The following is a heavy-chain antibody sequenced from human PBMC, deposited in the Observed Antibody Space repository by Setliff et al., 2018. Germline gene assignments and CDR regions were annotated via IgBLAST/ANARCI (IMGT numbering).Heavy chain of an antibody. CDR2: FDPEDGET. Sequence: SVKVSCKVSGYTLTELSMHWVRQAPGKGLEWMGGFDPEDGETIYAQKFQGRVTMTEDTSTDTAYMELSSLRSEDTAVYYCATDGVITMVRGVIITESLFDFDYWGQGTLVTVSS. D-gene: IGHD3-10*01. V-gene: IGHV1-24*01. CDR1: GYTLTELS. J-gene: IGHJ4*02. CDR3: ATDGVITMVRGVIITESLFDFDY.